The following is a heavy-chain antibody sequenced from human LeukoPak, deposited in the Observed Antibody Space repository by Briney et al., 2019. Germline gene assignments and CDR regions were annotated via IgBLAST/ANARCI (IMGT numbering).Heavy chain of an antibody. J-gene: IGHJ6*03. V-gene: IGHV1-2*02. CDR2: INPNSGGT. CDR3: AREEYVWNSGLYYYYLDV. CDR1: GYTFTGYY. D-gene: IGHD1-7*01. Sequence: GASVKVSCKASGYTFTGYYMHWVRQAPGQGLEWMGWINPNSGGTNYAQKFQGRVSMTRDTSVSTAYMELTRLTSDDTAIYYCAREEYVWNSGLYYYYLDVWGKGATVTVSS.